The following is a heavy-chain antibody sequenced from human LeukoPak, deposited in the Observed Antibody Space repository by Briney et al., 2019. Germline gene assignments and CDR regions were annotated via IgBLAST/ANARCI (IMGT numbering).Heavy chain of an antibody. CDR1: GYTFTSYH. CDR3: ARVVTPRYCSTPSCYWKGWFDP. D-gene: IGHD2-2*01. V-gene: IGHV1-69*13. J-gene: IGHJ5*02. Sequence: GASVKVSCKASGYTFTSYHITWVRQAPGQGLEWMGGIIPIFGTASFAQKFQGRVTITADESTGTAYMELSSLRSEDTAVYYCARVVTPRYCSTPSCYWKGWFDPWGQGTLVTVSS. CDR2: IIPIFGTA.